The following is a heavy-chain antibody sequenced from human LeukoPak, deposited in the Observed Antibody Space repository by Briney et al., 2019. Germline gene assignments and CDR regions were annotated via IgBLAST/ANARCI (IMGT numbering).Heavy chain of an antibody. CDR2: IYSGGST. CDR1: GFTVSSNY. V-gene: IGHV3-53*01. J-gene: IGHJ4*02. D-gene: IGHD3-16*01. CDR3: ARDDGQGGPFDY. Sequence: GGSLRLSCAVSGFTVSSNYMSWVRQAPGKGLERVSVIYSGGSTYYADSVKGRFTISRDNSKNTLYLQMNSLRAEDTAVYYCARDDGQGGPFDYWGQGTLVTVSS.